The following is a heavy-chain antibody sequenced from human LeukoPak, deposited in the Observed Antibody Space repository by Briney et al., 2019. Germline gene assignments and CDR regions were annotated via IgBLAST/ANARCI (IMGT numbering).Heavy chain of an antibody. CDR3: ARHPTVITFYVHH. J-gene: IGHJ1*01. V-gene: IGHV4-39*01. CDR1: GGSISSSSYY. CDR2: IYYSGST. D-gene: IGHD4-17*01. Sequence: KPSETLSLTCTVFGGSISSSSYYWGWIRQPPGQGLEWIGSIYYSGSTYYNPSLKSRVTVSVDTSKNQFSLNLSSVTAADTAVYYCARHPTVITFYVHHWGQGTLVTVSS.